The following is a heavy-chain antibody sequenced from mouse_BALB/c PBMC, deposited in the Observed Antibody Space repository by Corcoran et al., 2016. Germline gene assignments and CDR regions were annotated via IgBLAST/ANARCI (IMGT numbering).Heavy chain of an antibody. V-gene: IGHV9-4*02. Sequence: QIQLVQSGPELKKPGETVRISCKASGYTFTTAGMQWVQKMPGKGLKWIGWINTHSGVPKYAEDFKGRFAFSLETSANTAYLQISNLKNEDTATYFCARGTGTGLHWYFDVWGAGTTVTVSS. D-gene: IGHD4-1*01. J-gene: IGHJ1*01. CDR3: ARGTGTGLHWYFDV. CDR2: INTHSGVP. CDR1: GYTFTTAG.